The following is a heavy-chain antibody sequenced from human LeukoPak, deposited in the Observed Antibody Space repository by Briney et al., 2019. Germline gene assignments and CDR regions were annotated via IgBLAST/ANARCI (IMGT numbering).Heavy chain of an antibody. CDR2: MNPNSGNT. V-gene: IGHV1-8*01. CDR1: GHTFTSYD. CDR3: AXXXPITMVRGAHYYMDV. J-gene: IGHJ6*03. Sequence: ASVRVSCKASGHTFTSYDINWVRQATGQGLEWMGWMNPNSGNTGYAQKFQGRVTMTRNTSISTAYLQWSSLKASDTAMYYCAXXXPITMVRGAHYYMDVWGKGTTVTISS. D-gene: IGHD3-10*01.